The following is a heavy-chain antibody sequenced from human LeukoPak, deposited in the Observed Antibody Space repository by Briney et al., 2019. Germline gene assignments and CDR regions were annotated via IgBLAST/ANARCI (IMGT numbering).Heavy chain of an antibody. D-gene: IGHD1-7*01. CDR1: GGSISSYY. CDR2: IYYSGST. CDR3: ARDLYNWNYDSPNWFDP. J-gene: IGHJ5*02. V-gene: IGHV4-59*12. Sequence: SETLSLTCTVSGGSISSYYWSWIRQPPGKGLEWIGYIYYSGSTNYNPSLKGRVTMSVDTSKNQFSLKLSSVTAADTAVYYCARDLYNWNYDSPNWFDPWGQGTLVTVSS.